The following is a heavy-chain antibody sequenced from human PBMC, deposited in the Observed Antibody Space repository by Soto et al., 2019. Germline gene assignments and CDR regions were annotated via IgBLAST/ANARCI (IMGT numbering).Heavy chain of an antibody. CDR1: GFTFGDYG. CDR3: TKTPLGNHGSVDI. J-gene: IGHJ3*02. V-gene: IGHV3-9*01. CDR2: ISWNGVKT. D-gene: IGHD3-16*01. Sequence: EVQLVESGGGLVQPGRSLRLACAASGFTFGDYGMHWVRQVPGKGLEWVSGISWNGVKTDYADSVKGRFTISRDNVESTLYLQMNSLRVEDTALYYCTKTPLGNHGSVDIWGQGTMVTVSS.